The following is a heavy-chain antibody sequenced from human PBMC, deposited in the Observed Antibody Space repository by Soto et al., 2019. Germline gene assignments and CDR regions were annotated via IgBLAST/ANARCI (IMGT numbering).Heavy chain of an antibody. V-gene: IGHV3-21*01. CDR3: ARVDAYYDYMDV. J-gene: IGHJ6*03. CDR1: GFTFSSYS. CDR2: ISSSSSYI. Sequence: GGSLRLSCAASGFTFSSYSMNWVRQAPGKGLEWVSSISSSSSYIYYADSVKGRFTISRDNAKNSLYLQMNSLRAEDTAVYYCARVDAYYDYMDVWGKGTTVTVS. D-gene: IGHD3-3*01.